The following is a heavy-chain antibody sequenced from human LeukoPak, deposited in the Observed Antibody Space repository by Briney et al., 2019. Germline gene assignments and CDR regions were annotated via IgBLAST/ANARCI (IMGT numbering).Heavy chain of an antibody. J-gene: IGHJ4*02. V-gene: IGHV4-31*03. CDR2: IYYSGST. CDR3: ATADAPPYYCSGGSCYSYYFDY. Sequence: SETLSLTCTVSGGSISSGGYYWSWIRQHPGKGLEWIGYIYYSGSTYYNPSLKSRVTISVDTSKNQFSLKLSSVTAADTAVYYCATADAPPYYCSGGSCYSYYFDYWGQGTLVTVSS. CDR1: GGSISSGGYY. D-gene: IGHD2-15*01.